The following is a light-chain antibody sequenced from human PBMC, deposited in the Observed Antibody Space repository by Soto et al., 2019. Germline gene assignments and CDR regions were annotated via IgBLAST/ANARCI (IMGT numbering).Light chain of an antibody. CDR1: SSDVGGYNY. CDR2: DVS. CDR3: SSYTSSSTYV. Sequence: QSVLTQPASVSGSPGQSITISCTGTSSDVGGYNYVSWYQQHPGKAPKLMIYDVSNRPSGVSNHFSGSKSGNTASLTISGLQAEDEADYYCSSYTSSSTYVFGTGTKVTVL. V-gene: IGLV2-14*01. J-gene: IGLJ1*01.